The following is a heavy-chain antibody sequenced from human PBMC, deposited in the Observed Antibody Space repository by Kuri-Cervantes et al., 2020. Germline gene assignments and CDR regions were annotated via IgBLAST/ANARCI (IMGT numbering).Heavy chain of an antibody. Sequence: SVKVSCKASGGTFSSYAISWVRQAPGQGLEWMGGIIPIFGTANYAQKFQGRVTITADKSTSTAYMELSSLRSDDTAVYYCARDLYNWNDGGWFDPWGQGTLVTVSS. CDR1: GGTFSSYA. D-gene: IGHD1-20*01. CDR3: ARDLYNWNDGGWFDP. CDR2: IIPIFGTA. J-gene: IGHJ5*02. V-gene: IGHV1-69*06.